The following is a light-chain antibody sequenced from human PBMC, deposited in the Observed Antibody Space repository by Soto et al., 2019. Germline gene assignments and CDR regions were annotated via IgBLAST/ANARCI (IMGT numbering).Light chain of an antibody. Sequence: QSALTQPASVSASPGQSITISCTGTSSEIGGYDYVSWYQQHSGRAPKLVIYEVSYRPSGVSHRISGSKSGNTASLTISGLQTEDEGDYYCSSYTGNTVVFGGGTKLTVL. J-gene: IGLJ2*01. V-gene: IGLV2-14*01. CDR1: SSEIGGYDY. CDR3: SSYTGNTVV. CDR2: EVS.